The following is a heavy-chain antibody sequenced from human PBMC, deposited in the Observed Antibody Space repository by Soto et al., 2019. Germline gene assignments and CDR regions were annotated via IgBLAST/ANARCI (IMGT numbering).Heavy chain of an antibody. CDR1: GFTFSSYW. CDR2: IKQDGSEK. Sequence: GGSLRLSCAASGFTFSSYWMSWVRQAPGKGLEWVANIKQDGSEKYYVDSVKGRFTISRDNAKNSLYLQMNSLRAEDTAVYYCARDENTWIQLWTTRDYFDYWGQGTLVTVSS. V-gene: IGHV3-7*05. J-gene: IGHJ4*02. D-gene: IGHD5-18*01. CDR3: ARDENTWIQLWTTRDYFDY.